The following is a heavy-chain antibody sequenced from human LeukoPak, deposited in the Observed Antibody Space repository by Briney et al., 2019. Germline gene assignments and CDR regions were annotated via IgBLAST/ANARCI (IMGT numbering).Heavy chain of an antibody. CDR2: INHSGST. J-gene: IGHJ3*02. CDR3: ARGGLLWFGERRTFDI. D-gene: IGHD3-10*01. Sequence: SETLSLTCAVYGGSFSGYYWSWIRQPPGKGLEWIGEINHSGSTNYNPSLKSRVTISVDTSKNQFSLKLSSVTAADTAVYYCARGGLLWFGERRTFDIWGQGKMVTVSS. CDR1: GGSFSGYY. V-gene: IGHV4-34*01.